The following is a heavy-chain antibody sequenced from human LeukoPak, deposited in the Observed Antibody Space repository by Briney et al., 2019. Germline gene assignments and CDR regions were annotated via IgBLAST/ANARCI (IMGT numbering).Heavy chain of an antibody. CDR3: ARESRGSYYGY. V-gene: IGHV1-46*01. CDR1: GYTFTSYY. CDR2: INPSGGST. D-gene: IGHD1-26*01. Sequence: GASVKVSCKASGYTFTSYYMHWVRQAPGQGLEWMGIINPSGGSTSYAQKFQGRVTMTRDTSISTAYMELSRLRSDDTAVYYCARESRGSYYGYWGQGTLVTVSS. J-gene: IGHJ4*02.